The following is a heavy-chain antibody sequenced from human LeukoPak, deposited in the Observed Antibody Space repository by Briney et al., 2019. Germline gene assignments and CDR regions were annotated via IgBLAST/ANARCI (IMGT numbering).Heavy chain of an antibody. V-gene: IGHV4-39*01. Sequence: SETLSLTCTVSGGSISSSSYYWGWIRQPPGKGLEWIGSIYYSGSTYYNPSLKSRVTISVDTSKNQFSLKLSSVTAADTAVYYCARQLEYGSGWFDYWGQGTLVTVSS. CDR3: ARQLEYGSGWFDY. J-gene: IGHJ4*02. CDR2: IYYSGST. D-gene: IGHD6-19*01. CDR1: GGSISSSSYY.